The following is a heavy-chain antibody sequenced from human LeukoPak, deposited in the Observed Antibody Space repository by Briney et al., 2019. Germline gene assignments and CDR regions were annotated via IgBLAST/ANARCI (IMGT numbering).Heavy chain of an antibody. CDR2: ISGSGDNT. CDR1: GFTFSNYA. CDR3: AKDQLIDDSSDAFDI. V-gene: IGHV3-23*01. Sequence: GGSLRLSCAASGFTFSNYAMSWVRQAPGKGLEWVSAISGSGDNTYYADSVKGRFTISRDNSKNTLYLQMNSLRAEDTAVYYCAKDQLIDDSSDAFDIWGQGTMVTVSS. D-gene: IGHD3-22*01. J-gene: IGHJ3*02.